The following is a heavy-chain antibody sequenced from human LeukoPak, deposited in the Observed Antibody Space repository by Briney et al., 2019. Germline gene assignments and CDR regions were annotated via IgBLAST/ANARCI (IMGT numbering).Heavy chain of an antibody. CDR1: GFTFSSYS. D-gene: IGHD3-22*01. CDR2: ISSTSSYI. V-gene: IGHV3-21*04. J-gene: IGHJ4*02. Sequence: GGSLRLSCVASGFTFSSYSMTWVRQAPGKGLEWVSSISSTSSYIYYADSVKGRFTISRDNAKNSLYLQMNSLRAEDTAVYYCAKAYYYDSSGYYYDYWGQGTLVTVSS. CDR3: AKAYYYDSSGYYYDY.